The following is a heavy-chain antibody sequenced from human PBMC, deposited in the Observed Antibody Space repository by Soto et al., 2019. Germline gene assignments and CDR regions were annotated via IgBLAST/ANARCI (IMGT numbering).Heavy chain of an antibody. CDR2: IIPIFGTA. V-gene: IGHV1-69*01. CDR3: ARLEVEMAPIPYAFDI. Sequence: QVQLVQSGAEVKKPGSSVKVSCKASGGTFSSYAISWVRQAPGQGLEWMGGIIPIFGTANYAQKFQGRVPITADEPTSTAYMELSSLRSEDTAVYYCARLEVEMAPIPYAFDIWGQGTMVTVSS. D-gene: IGHD1-1*01. CDR1: GGTFSSYA. J-gene: IGHJ3*02.